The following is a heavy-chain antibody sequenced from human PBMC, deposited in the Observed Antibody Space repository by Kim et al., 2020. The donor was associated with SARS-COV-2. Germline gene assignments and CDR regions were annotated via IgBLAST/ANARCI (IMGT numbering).Heavy chain of an antibody. D-gene: IGHD2-15*01. CDR1: GFTFSNAW. Sequence: GGSLRLSWAVSGFTFSNAWMSWVRQAPGKGLEWDGRIKSKTDGGTTDYAAPVKGRFTISRDDSKNTLYLQMNSLKTEDTAVYYCTRIFGYYYYYYGMDVWGQGTPVTVSS. J-gene: IGHJ6*02. CDR2: IKSKTDGGTT. V-gene: IGHV3-15*01. CDR3: TRIFGYYYYYYGMDV.